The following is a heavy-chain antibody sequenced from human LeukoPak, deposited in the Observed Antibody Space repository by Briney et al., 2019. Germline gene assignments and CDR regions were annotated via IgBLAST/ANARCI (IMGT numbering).Heavy chain of an antibody. D-gene: IGHD3-22*01. Sequence: SETLSLTCTVSGGSISSTGYYWGWSRQPPGKGLEWIGTINYSGSTYYNPSLKSRVTISADTSKTQFSLKLTTVTAADTAVYYCAAYYYDSRGYFDWGQGTLVTVSS. V-gene: IGHV4-39*01. CDR1: GGSISSTGYY. CDR3: AAYYYDSRGYFD. CDR2: INYSGST. J-gene: IGHJ4*02.